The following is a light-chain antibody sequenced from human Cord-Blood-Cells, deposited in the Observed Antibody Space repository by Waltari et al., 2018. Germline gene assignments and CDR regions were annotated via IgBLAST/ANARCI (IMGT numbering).Light chain of an antibody. CDR2: EGS. Sequence: QSALTQPASVSGSPGQSITISCTGTSSDVGSYNLVSWYQQHPDKAPKLMIYEGSKRPSGVSNRFSGSKSGNTASLTISGLQAEDEADYYCCSYGVFGTGTKVTVL. V-gene: IGLV2-23*01. CDR3: CSYGV. CDR1: SSDVGSYNL. J-gene: IGLJ1*01.